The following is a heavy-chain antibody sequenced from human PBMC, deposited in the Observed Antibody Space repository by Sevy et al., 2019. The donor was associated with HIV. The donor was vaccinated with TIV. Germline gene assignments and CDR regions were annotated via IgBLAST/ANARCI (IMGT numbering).Heavy chain of an antibody. J-gene: IGHJ5*02. V-gene: IGHV3-11*01. Sequence: GGSLRLSCAASGFTFGDYYMSWIRQAPGKGLEWVSYISRSGTTINYADSVKGRFTISRDNAKNSLYLQMNSLRAEDTAVYYCARENTMIEEPGWYDPWGQGTLVTVSS. CDR3: ARENTMIEEPGWYDP. CDR1: GFTFGDYY. D-gene: IGHD3-22*01. CDR2: ISRSGTTI.